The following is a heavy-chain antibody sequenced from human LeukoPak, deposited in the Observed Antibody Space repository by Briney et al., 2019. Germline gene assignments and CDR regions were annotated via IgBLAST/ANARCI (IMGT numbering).Heavy chain of an antibody. J-gene: IGHJ3*02. D-gene: IGHD7-27*01. Sequence: PSETLSLTCTVSGGSISSYYWSWIRQPPGKGLEWIGYIYYSGITNYKPSLKSGVTISVDTYKKQFSLKLSSVTAADTAVYYCARHDSALGAFDIWGQGTMVTVSS. V-gene: IGHV4-59*08. CDR1: GGSISSYY. CDR3: ARHDSALGAFDI. CDR2: IYYSGIT.